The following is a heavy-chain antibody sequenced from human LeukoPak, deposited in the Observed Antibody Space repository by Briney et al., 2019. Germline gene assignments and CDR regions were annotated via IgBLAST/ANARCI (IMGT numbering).Heavy chain of an antibody. CDR2: INPNSGGT. Sequence: GASVKVSCKASGYTFTGYYMHWVRQAPGQGLEWMGRINPNSGGTNYAQKFQGRVTMTRDTSISTAYMELSRLRSDDTAVYYCARFVDTAMDAFDIWGQGTMDTVX. CDR1: GYTFTGYY. V-gene: IGHV1-2*06. D-gene: IGHD5-18*01. CDR3: ARFVDTAMDAFDI. J-gene: IGHJ3*02.